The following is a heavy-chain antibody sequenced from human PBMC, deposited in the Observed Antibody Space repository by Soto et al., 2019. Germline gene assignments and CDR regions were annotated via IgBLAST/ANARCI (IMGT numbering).Heavy chain of an antibody. J-gene: IGHJ4*02. V-gene: IGHV3-23*01. D-gene: IGHD2-15*01. Sequence: PGGSLRLSCAASGFTFSSYAMNWVRQAPGKGLEWVSGISGSGGSTYYADSVKGRFTISRDNSKNTVFLQMNSLRTEDTAMYYCARSTYCNGGSCYPQYWGPGTLVTVSS. CDR3: ARSTYCNGGSCYPQY. CDR1: GFTFSSYA. CDR2: ISGSGGST.